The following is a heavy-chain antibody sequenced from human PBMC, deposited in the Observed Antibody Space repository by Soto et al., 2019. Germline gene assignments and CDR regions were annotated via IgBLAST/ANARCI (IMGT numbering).Heavy chain of an antibody. CDR1: GFTFTSSA. CDR2: IAVGSGYT. CDR3: AADATAWQQMVPSDY. J-gene: IGHJ4*02. D-gene: IGHD2-8*01. Sequence: QMQLEQSGPEVKKPGTSVKVSCKASGFTFTSSAFQWVRQARGQRLEWIGWIAVGSGYTKVSQRFQDRVTLTRDMSTSTTYMEVSRLTSEDTAIYFCAADATAWQQMVPSDYWGQGTLVTVSS. V-gene: IGHV1-58*01.